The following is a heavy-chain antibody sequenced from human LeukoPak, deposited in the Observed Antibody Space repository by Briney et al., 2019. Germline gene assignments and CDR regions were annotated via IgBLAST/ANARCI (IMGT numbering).Heavy chain of an antibody. V-gene: IGHV4-59*01. CDR2: IYYSGTT. D-gene: IGHD6-19*01. J-gene: IGHJ4*02. Sequence: SSETLSLTCTVSGGSISSCYWGWIRQPPGKGLEWIGYIYYSGTTYYNPSLKSRVTISVDTSKSQFSLKLNSVTAADTAVYYCARVSSRGWTDFDYWGQGTLVTVSS. CDR3: ARVSSRGWTDFDY. CDR1: GGSISSCY.